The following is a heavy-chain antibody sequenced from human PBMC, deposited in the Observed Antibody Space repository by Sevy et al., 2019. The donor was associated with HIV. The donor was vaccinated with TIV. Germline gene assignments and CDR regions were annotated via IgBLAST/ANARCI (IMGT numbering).Heavy chain of an antibody. D-gene: IGHD2-2*01. CDR2: ISYDGSSK. J-gene: IGHJ4*02. V-gene: IGHV3-30*03. CDR1: KFTFNLYA. Sequence: GGSLRLSCSASKFTFNLYAMHWVRQAPGKGLEWVAVISYDGSSKYYADSAKGRFTISRDNSKNTLFLQMNSLGVEDTAVYYCLGYCSSTNCSFAYWGQGTLVTVSS. CDR3: LGYCSSTNCSFAY.